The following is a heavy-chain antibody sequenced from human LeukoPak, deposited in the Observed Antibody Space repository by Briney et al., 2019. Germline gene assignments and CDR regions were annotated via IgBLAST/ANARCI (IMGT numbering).Heavy chain of an antibody. CDR3: ATGTKYYDFWSGCYRFRTDGRGYYYMDV. Sequence: ASVKLSCKVSGYTLTELSMHWVRQAPGKGLAWMGGFDPEDGETIYAQKFQGRVTMTEGTSTDTAYMELSSLRSEDTAVYYCATGTKYYDFWSGCYRFRTDGRGYYYMDVWGKGTTVTVSS. CDR2: FDPEDGET. CDR1: GYTLTELS. J-gene: IGHJ6*03. D-gene: IGHD3-3*01. V-gene: IGHV1-24*01.